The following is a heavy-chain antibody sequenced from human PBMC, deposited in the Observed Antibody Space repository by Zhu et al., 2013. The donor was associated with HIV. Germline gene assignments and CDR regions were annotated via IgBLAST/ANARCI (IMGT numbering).Heavy chain of an antibody. Sequence: QVQLVQSGAEVKKPGASVKVSCKVSGYTLTELSMHWVRQAPGKGLEWMGGFDPEDGETIYAQKFQGRVTMTEDTSTGRAYMELSSLRSEDTAVYYCATVKSRSSAVVTMIVVVSSYYFDYWGQGTLVTVSS. J-gene: IGHJ4*02. CDR3: ATVKSRSSAVVTMIVVVSSYYFDY. CDR1: GYTLTELS. V-gene: IGHV1-24*01. CDR2: FDPEDGET. D-gene: IGHD3-22*01.